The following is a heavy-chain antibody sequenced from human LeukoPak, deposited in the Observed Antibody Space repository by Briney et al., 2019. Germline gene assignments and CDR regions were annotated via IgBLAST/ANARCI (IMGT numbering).Heavy chain of an antibody. Sequence: GASVKVSCKASGYTFTSYGISWVRQAPGQGLEWMGWISAYNGNTNYAQKLQGRVTMTTDTSTSTAYMELRSLRSDDTAVYYCARKAECSGGSCYSDYWGQGTLVTVSS. CDR2: ISAYNGNT. J-gene: IGHJ4*02. V-gene: IGHV1-18*01. CDR3: ARKAECSGGSCYSDY. CDR1: GYTFTSYG. D-gene: IGHD2-15*01.